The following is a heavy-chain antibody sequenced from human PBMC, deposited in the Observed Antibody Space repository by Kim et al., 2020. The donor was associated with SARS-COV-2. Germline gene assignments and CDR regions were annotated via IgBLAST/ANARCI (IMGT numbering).Heavy chain of an antibody. CDR3: ARQMSITMIVVVISTHFDY. Sequence: KSRVIISVDTSKNQFSLKLSSVTAADTAVYYCARQMSITMIVVVISTHFDYWGQGTLVTVSS. V-gene: IGHV4-39*01. J-gene: IGHJ4*02. D-gene: IGHD3-22*01.